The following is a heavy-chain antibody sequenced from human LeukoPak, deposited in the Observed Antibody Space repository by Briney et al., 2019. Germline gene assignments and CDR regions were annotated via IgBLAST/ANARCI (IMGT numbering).Heavy chain of an antibody. D-gene: IGHD3-16*01. CDR2: ITTYNGYT. CDR3: ARKGAQNAFDI. Sequence: ASVKVSRKASDYTFTSYGINWVRQAPGQGLEWMGWITTYNGYTNYAQTLQGRVTMTTDTSTSTAYMELRSLRSDDTAVYYCARKGAQNAFDIWGQGTMVTVSS. J-gene: IGHJ3*02. V-gene: IGHV1-18*01. CDR1: DYTFTSYG.